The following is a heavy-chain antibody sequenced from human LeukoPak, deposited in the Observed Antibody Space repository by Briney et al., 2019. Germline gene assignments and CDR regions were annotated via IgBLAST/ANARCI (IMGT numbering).Heavy chain of an antibody. D-gene: IGHD5-18*01. J-gene: IGHJ4*02. CDR3: ARVIYSYGTNFDY. CDR1: GYTFTGYY. V-gene: IGHV1-2*02. CDR2: INPNSGGT. Sequence: ASVKVSCKASGYTFTGYYMHWVRQAPGQGLEWMGWINPNSGGTNYAQKFQGRVTMTRDTSISTAYMELSRLRSDDTAVYYCARVIYSYGTNFDYWGQGTLVTVSS.